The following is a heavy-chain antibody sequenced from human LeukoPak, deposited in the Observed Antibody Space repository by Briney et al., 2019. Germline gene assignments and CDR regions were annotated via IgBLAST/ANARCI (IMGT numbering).Heavy chain of an antibody. CDR3: ARHERGRLYSSGWSYYFDY. V-gene: IGHV4-34*01. CDR2: INHSGST. D-gene: IGHD6-19*01. CDR1: GGSFSGYY. Sequence: SETLSLTCAVYGGSFSGYYWSWIRQPPGKGLEWIGEINHSGSTNYNPSLKSRVTISVDTSKNQFSLKLSSVTAADTAVYYCARHERGRLYSSGWSYYFDYWGQGTLVTVSS. J-gene: IGHJ4*02.